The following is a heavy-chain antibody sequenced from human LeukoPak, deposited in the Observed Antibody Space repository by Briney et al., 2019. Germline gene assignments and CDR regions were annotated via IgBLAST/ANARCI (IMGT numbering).Heavy chain of an antibody. CDR3: ARHVYGRHQLQAYHFDY. V-gene: IGHV4-38-2*01. Sequence: AETLSLTCDVSGYSISSGHYWGWIRQSPGKGLEWIASMYNSGSTYFKSSLKSRVTISLDTPKNQFSLTLNSATAADTAVYYCARHVYGRHQLQAYHFDYWGQGILVTVSS. D-gene: IGHD2-2*01. CDR2: MYNSGST. CDR1: GYSISSGHY. J-gene: IGHJ4*02.